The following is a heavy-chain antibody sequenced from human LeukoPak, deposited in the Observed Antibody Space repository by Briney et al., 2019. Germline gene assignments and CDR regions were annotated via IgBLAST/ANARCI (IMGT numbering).Heavy chain of an antibody. CDR2: IKEEGSEK. V-gene: IGHV3-7*01. J-gene: IGHJ5*02. CDR1: GFTFSSYW. CDR3: ARGHYQLS. Sequence: GGSLRLSCAVSGFTFSSYWMSWVRQATGKGLEWVASIKEEGSEKHYVDSVKGRFTISRDNAKNSLYLQMNSLRAEDTAVYYCARGHYQLSWGQGILVTVSS. D-gene: IGHD2-2*01.